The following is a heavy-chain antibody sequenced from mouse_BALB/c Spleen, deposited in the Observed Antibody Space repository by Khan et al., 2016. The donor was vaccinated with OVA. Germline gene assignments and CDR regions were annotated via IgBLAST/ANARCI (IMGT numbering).Heavy chain of an antibody. CDR1: GYSFTSYY. CDR2: VDPFNGGT. V-gene: IGHV1S135*01. J-gene: IGHJ3*01. CDR3: TRHGYVAWFAY. Sequence: IQLVQSGPELMKPGASVKISCKASGYSFTSYYIHWVKQSHGKSLEWIGYVDPFNGGTSYNQKFKGKATLTVDKSSSTAYMHLSSLTSEDSAVYYCTRHGYVAWFAYWGQGTLVTVS. D-gene: IGHD2-2*01.